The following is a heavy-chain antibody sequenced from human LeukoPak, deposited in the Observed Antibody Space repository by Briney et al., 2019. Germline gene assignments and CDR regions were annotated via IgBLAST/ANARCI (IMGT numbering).Heavy chain of an antibody. Sequence: PGGSLRLSCAASGFTFRCYWMSWVRQAPGKGLEWVTNINQGGSVKYYVDSVKGRFTISRDDAKNSLYVQMNSLRDEDTAVYYCARVGYSGWNLEYWGQGTLATVSS. V-gene: IGHV3-7*01. CDR3: ARVGYSGWNLEY. CDR1: GFTFRCYW. J-gene: IGHJ4*02. CDR2: INQGGSVK. D-gene: IGHD5-12*01.